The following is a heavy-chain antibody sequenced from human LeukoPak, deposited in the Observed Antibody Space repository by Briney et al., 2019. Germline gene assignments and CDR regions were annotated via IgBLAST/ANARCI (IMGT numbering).Heavy chain of an antibody. V-gene: IGHV1-2*02. Sequence: ASVKVSCKASGYTFTGYYMHWVRQAPGQGLEWMGWINPNSGGTNYAQKFQGRVTMTRDTSISTAYMELSRLRSDDTAVYYCARDCTNGVCYTFDYWGQGTLVTVSS. CDR2: INPNSGGT. CDR3: ARDCTNGVCYTFDY. D-gene: IGHD2-8*01. J-gene: IGHJ4*02. CDR1: GYTFTGYY.